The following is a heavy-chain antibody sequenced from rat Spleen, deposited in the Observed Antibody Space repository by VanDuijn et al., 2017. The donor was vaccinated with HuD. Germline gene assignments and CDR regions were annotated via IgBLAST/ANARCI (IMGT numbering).Heavy chain of an antibody. D-gene: IGHD1-5*01. V-gene: IGHV5-31*01. CDR2: ITQSGGST. J-gene: IGHJ2*01. CDR1: GFTFNNYW. Sequence: EVQLMESGGGLVQPGRSLKLSCVASGFTFNNYWMTWIRQAPGKGLEWIASITQSGGSTYYGDSVKGRFTISRDNAENTVYLQMNSLRSEDTATYYCAKGYRYNPYYFDYWGQGVMVTVSS. CDR3: AKGYRYNPYYFDY.